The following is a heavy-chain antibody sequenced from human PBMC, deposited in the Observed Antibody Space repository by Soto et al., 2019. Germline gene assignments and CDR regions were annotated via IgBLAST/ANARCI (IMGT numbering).Heavy chain of an antibody. CDR1: GYTFSTYY. CDR3: AAGCSGGSCYYYYYGMDV. D-gene: IGHD2-15*01. J-gene: IGHJ6*02. Sequence: ASVKVSCKSSGYTFSTYYMHWVRQAPGQGYEWMGIIDVSSGSTNYAQKFQERVTITRDTSTSTAYMELSSLRSEDTAVYYCAAGCSGGSCYYYYYGMDVWGQGTTVTVSS. V-gene: IGHV1-46*01. CDR2: IDVSSGST.